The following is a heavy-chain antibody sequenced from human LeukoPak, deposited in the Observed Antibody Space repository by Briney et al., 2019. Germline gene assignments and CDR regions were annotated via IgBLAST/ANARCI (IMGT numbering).Heavy chain of an antibody. Sequence: RGSLRLSCVVSGFTFSSYAMSWVRQAPGKGLEWVSAISGSGDSTYYADSVKGRFTISRDTSKNTVHLQMNSLRAVDTAVYYCAKGVTYGYYFDYWGQGTLVTVSS. J-gene: IGHJ4*02. CDR3: AKGVTYGYYFDY. D-gene: IGHD4-17*01. CDR2: ISGSGDST. CDR1: GFTFSSYA. V-gene: IGHV3-23*01.